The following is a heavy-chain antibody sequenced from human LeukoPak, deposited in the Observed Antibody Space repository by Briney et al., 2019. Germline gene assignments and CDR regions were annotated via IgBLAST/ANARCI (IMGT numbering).Heavy chain of an antibody. D-gene: IGHD1-7*01. J-gene: IGHJ4*02. CDR1: AFTFTNYD. Sequence: GGSLSLSCAASAFTFTNYDMSWVRQPPGEGLEWVSSISTTGDRTYYADSVKGWFTICRDNAENALYLQMSSLRVEDTAVYFCAQHWNCWGQGSLVTVSS. V-gene: IGHV3-23*01. CDR3: AQHWNC. CDR2: ISTTGDRT.